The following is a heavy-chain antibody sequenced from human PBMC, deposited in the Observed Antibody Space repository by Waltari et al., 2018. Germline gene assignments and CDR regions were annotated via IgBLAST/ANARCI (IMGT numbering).Heavy chain of an antibody. CDR2: IKEEERVK. Sequence: EVQLVESGGGLVHPGGSLRLTCAASGFTFETHWMTWVRQAPGKGLGWVANIKEEERVKYYEASVKGRFTISRDNARNSLYLQMDSLRAEDTAMYYCARGYDAGGYLTLFDAFDFWGPGTLVTVSP. CDR1: GFTFETHW. CDR3: ARGYDAGGYLTLFDAFDF. J-gene: IGHJ3*01. D-gene: IGHD3-22*01. V-gene: IGHV3-7*03.